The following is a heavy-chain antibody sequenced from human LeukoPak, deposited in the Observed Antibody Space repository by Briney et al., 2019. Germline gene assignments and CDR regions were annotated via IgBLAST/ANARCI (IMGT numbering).Heavy chain of an antibody. CDR3: AKDRAMIVVVISTAFDY. CDR2: ISGSGGST. V-gene: IGHV3-23*01. CDR1: GFTFSSYA. J-gene: IGHJ4*02. D-gene: IGHD3-22*01. Sequence: PGGSLRLSCAASGFTFSSYAMSWVHQAPGKGLEWVSAISGSGGSTYYADSVKGRFTISRDNSKNTLYLQMNSLRAEDTAVYYCAKDRAMIVVVISTAFDYWGQGTLVTVSS.